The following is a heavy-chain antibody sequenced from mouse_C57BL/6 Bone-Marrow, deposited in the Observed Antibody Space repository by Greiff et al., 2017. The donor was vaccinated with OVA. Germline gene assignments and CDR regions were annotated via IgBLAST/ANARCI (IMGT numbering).Heavy chain of an antibody. D-gene: IGHD2-4*01. J-gene: IGHJ1*03. Sequence: QVQLQQSGAELVMPGASVKLSCKASGYTFTSYWMHWVKQRPGQGLEWIGEIDPSDSYTNYNQKFKGKSTLTVDKSSSTAYMQLSSLTSEDSAVYYCARGRLRRGLWYFDVWGTGTTVTVSS. CDR3: ARGRLRRGLWYFDV. CDR1: GYTFTSYW. CDR2: IDPSDSYT. V-gene: IGHV1-69*01.